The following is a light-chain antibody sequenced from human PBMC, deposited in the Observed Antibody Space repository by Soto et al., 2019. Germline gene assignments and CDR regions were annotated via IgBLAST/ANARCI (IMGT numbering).Light chain of an antibody. CDR2: GAS. J-gene: IGKJ2*01. CDR1: QSVSSSY. CDR3: QQYNNWPQT. Sequence: EMVMTQSLATLSVSPGERATLSCRASQSVSSSYLAWYQQKPGQAPRLLIYGASTRATGIPARFSGSGSGTEFTLTISSLQSEDFAVYYCQQYNNWPQTFGQGTKLEIK. V-gene: IGKV3-15*01.